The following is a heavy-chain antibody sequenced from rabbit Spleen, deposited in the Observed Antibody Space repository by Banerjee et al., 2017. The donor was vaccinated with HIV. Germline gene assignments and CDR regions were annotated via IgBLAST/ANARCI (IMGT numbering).Heavy chain of an antibody. V-gene: IGHV1S45*01. Sequence: QEQLVESGGGLVQPEGFLTLTCTASGFSFSDRDVMCWVRQAPGKGLEWIACINAATGNPVYATWAKGRFTISRTSSTTVTLQMTSLTAADTATYFCVRYRANIGGDYGPYYFDLWGQGTLVTVS. J-gene: IGHJ4*01. CDR3: VRYRANIGGDYGPYYFDL. CDR2: INAATGNP. CDR1: GFSFSDRDV. D-gene: IGHD2-1*01.